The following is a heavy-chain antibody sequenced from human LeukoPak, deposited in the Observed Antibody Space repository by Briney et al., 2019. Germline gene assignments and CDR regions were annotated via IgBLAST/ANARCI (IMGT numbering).Heavy chain of an antibody. CDR3: ARDPYYYGSGSYYSANYFDY. V-gene: IGHV3-21*01. Sequence: GGSLRLSCAASGFTFSSYSMNWVRQAPGKGLEWVSSISSSSSYIYYADSVKGRFTISRDNAKNSLYLQMNSLRAEDTAVYYCARDPYYYGSGSYYSANYFDYWGQGTLVTVSS. D-gene: IGHD3-10*01. CDR2: ISSSSSYI. J-gene: IGHJ4*02. CDR1: GFTFSSYS.